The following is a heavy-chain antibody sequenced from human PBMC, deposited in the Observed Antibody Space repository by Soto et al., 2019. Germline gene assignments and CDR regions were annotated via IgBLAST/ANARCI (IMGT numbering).Heavy chain of an antibody. CDR1: GFTFSSYA. D-gene: IGHD3-22*01. Sequence: GGSLRLSCAASGFTFSSYAMSWVRQAPWKGLEWVSAISGSGGSTYYADSVKGRFTISRDNSKNTLYLQMNSLRAEDPAVYCCANMYYDSSCYYTDYWGQSTLVTVP. CDR3: ANMYYDSSCYYTDY. V-gene: IGHV3-23*01. J-gene: IGHJ4*02. CDR2: ISGSGGST.